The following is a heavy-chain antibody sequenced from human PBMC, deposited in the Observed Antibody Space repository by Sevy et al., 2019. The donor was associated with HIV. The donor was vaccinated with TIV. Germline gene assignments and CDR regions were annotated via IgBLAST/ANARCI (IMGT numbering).Heavy chain of an antibody. J-gene: IGHJ5*02. D-gene: IGHD3-22*01. CDR3: ARSRDDRSGFYYWWFDP. V-gene: IGHV3-20*04. Sequence: GGSLRLSCAASGFTFDDYGMSWVRQAPGKGLEWVSGINWNGGSISYADSVRGRFTISRDNAKNSLYLQMNSLRAEDTAFYYCARSRDDRSGFYYWWFDPWGQGTLVTVSS. CDR1: GFTFDDYG. CDR2: INWNGGSI.